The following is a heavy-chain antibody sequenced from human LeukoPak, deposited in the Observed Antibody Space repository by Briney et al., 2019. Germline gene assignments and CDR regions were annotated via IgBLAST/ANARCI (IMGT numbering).Heavy chain of an antibody. V-gene: IGHV3-30-3*01. D-gene: IGHD6-19*01. J-gene: IGHJ3*01. CDR3: AEGGWYGGGQDAFDF. CDR2: ISYDGGNK. Sequence: GGSPRLSCAASGFTFSSYAMHWVRQAPGKGLEWVAVISYDGGNKCYADSVKSRFTISRDNSMNTLYLQMNSLRAEDTAVYYCAEGGWYGGGQDAFDFWGQGTMVTVSS. CDR1: GFTFSSYA.